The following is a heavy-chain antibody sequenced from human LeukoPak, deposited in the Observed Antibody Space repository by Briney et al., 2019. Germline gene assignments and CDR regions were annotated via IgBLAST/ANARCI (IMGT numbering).Heavy chain of an antibody. J-gene: IGHJ6*03. V-gene: IGHV3-23*01. D-gene: IGHD6-13*01. Sequence: GGSLRLSCAASGFTFSSYTMSWVRRAPGKGLEWVSAISGSGGSTNYADSVKGRFTISRDNSKNTLYLQMNSLRAEDTAVYYCAKAHIAAADYYYYYMDVWGKGTTVTVSS. CDR2: ISGSGGST. CDR3: AKAHIAAADYYYYYMDV. CDR1: GFTFSSYT.